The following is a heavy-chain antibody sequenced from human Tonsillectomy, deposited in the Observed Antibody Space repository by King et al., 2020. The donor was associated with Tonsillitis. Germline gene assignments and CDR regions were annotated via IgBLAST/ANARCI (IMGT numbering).Heavy chain of an antibody. V-gene: IGHV4-34*01. CDR1: GGSFSGYY. CDR2: INHSGST. J-gene: IGHJ4*02. Sequence: VQLQQWGAGLLKPSETLSLTCAVYGGSFSGYYWSWIRQPPGKGLEWIGEINHSGSTNYNPSLKSRVTISVDTSKNQFSLKLSSVTAADTAVYYCARVARRGEAYCGGDCYPDFDYWGQGTLVTVSS. D-gene: IGHD2-21*01. CDR3: ARVARRGEAYCGGDCYPDFDY.